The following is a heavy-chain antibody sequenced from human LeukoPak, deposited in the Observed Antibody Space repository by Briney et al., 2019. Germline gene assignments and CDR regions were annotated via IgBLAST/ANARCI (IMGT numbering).Heavy chain of an antibody. J-gene: IGHJ4*02. D-gene: IGHD3-16*01. Sequence: PGGSLRLSCAASGFTFSSYWMNWARQAPGKGLDWVSLISGSGSNTYYTDSVQGRFTISRDNSRNTLYLQMSSLRAEDTAIYYCAKERGISYTYEFDYWGQGALVTVSS. CDR1: GFTFSSYW. CDR2: ISGSGSNT. V-gene: IGHV3-23*01. CDR3: AKERGISYTYEFDY.